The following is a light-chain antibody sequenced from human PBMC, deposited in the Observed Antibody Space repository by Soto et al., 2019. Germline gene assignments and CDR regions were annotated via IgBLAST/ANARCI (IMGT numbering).Light chain of an antibody. Sequence: QSALTQPASVSGSPGQSITISCTGTSSDVGGYNYVSWYQQHPGKAPKLIIYEVSNRPSGASNRFSGSKSGNTASLTISGLQAEDEADYYCSSYTSSSTYVFGTGIKLTVL. J-gene: IGLJ1*01. CDR3: SSYTSSSTYV. CDR2: EVS. V-gene: IGLV2-14*01. CDR1: SSDVGGYNY.